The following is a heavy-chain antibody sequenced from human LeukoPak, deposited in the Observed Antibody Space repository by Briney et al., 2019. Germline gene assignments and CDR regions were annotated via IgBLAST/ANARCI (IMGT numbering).Heavy chain of an antibody. CDR1: GGSFGGYY. CDR3: ARDEYYYDSSGYYYGVDAFDI. D-gene: IGHD3-22*01. V-gene: IGHV4-34*01. Sequence: SETLSLTCAVYGGSFGGYYWSWIRKPPGKGLKWFGEINLRGSTNYNPSLKSRVTISVDTSKNQFSLKLSSVTAADTAVYYCARDEYYYDSSGYYYGVDAFDIWGQGTMVTVSS. J-gene: IGHJ3*02. CDR2: INLRGST.